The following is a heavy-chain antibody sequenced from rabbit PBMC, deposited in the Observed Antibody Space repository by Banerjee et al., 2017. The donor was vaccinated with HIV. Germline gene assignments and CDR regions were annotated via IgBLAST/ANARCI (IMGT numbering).Heavy chain of an antibody. D-gene: IGHD5-1*01. CDR3: ARDFWL. CDR1: GFSFSSSYW. J-gene: IGHJ4*01. Sequence: QEHLVESGGGLVKPEGSLTLTCTASGFSFSSSYWICWVRQAPGKGLEWIACIYAGSSDSTYYASWAKGRFTISSTSSTTVTLQMTSLTAADTATYFCARDFWLWGPGTLVTVS. CDR2: IYAGSSDST. V-gene: IGHV1S45*01.